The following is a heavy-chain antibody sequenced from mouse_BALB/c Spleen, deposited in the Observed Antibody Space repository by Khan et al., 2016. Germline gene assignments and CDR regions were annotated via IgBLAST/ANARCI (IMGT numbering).Heavy chain of an antibody. Sequence: QIQLVQSGPELKKPGETVKISCKASGYTFTNYGMNWVKQAPGKGLKWMGWINTNTGEPTYAEEFKGRLVFSLETSASSACLQINNLKNEDTATYFCARLGSSGTWGNYVDYWGQGTTLTVSS. CDR3: ARLGSSGTWGNYVDY. CDR2: INTNTGEP. V-gene: IGHV9-3*02. CDR1: GYTFTNYG. J-gene: IGHJ2*01. D-gene: IGHD1-1*01.